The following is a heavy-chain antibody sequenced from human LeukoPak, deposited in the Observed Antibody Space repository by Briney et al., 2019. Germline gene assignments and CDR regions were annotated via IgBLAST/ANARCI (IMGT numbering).Heavy chain of an antibody. J-gene: IGHJ4*02. CDR3: ARTEGYYDSSGYYFFFDY. Sequence: SETLSLTCTVSGGSISSSSYYWGWIRQPPGKGLEWIGSIYYSGSTYYNPSLKSRVTISVDTSKNQFSLKLSSVTAADTAVYYCARTEGYYDSSGYYFFFDYWGQGTLVTVSS. CDR1: GGSISSSSYY. D-gene: IGHD3-22*01. CDR2: IYYSGST. V-gene: IGHV4-39*07.